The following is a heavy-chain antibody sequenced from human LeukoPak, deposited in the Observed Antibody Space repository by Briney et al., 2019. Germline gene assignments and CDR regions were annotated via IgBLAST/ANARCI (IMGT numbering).Heavy chain of an antibody. Sequence: SVKVSCKASGGTFSGYAISWVRQAPGQGLEWMGGIIAIFGTANYAQKFQGRVTITADESTRTAYMELSSLRSEDTAVYYCARSAGPVGVAGSSGFGYVNTPSYYYYMDVWGKGTTVTVSS. CDR3: ARSAGPVGVAGSSGFGYVNTPSYYYYMDV. D-gene: IGHD6-19*01. J-gene: IGHJ6*03. CDR1: GGTFSGYA. CDR2: IIAIFGTA. V-gene: IGHV1-69*01.